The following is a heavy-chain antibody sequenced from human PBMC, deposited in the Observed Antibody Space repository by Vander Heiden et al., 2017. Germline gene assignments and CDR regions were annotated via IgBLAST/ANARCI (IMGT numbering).Heavy chain of an antibody. Sequence: QVQLVQSGAEGKKPGASVKVSCRVSGYTLTELSMHWVRQAPGKGLEWMGGFDPEDGETIYAQKFQGRVTMTEDTSTDTAYMELSSLRSEDTAVYYCATDRGGDYDFWSGYPLPLYWGQGTLVTVSS. CDR3: ATDRGGDYDFWSGYPLPLY. CDR2: FDPEDGET. V-gene: IGHV1-24*01. CDR1: GYTLTELS. D-gene: IGHD3-3*01. J-gene: IGHJ4*02.